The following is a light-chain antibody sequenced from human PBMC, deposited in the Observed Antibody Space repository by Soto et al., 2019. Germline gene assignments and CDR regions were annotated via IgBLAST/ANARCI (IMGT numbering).Light chain of an antibody. CDR3: QKYNSAPLN. V-gene: IGKV1-27*01. CDR1: QGISNY. CDR2: AAS. Sequence: DIQMTQSPSSLSASLGDRVTITCRASQGISNYLAWYQQKPGKVPKLLIYAASTLQSVVPSRFSGSGSVTGFTLTISRLQPEDVGTYYCQKYNSAPLNFGGGTKAESK. J-gene: IGKJ4*01.